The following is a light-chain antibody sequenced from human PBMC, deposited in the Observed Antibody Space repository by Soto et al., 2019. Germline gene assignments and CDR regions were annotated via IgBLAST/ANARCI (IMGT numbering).Light chain of an antibody. J-gene: IGKJ4*01. CDR1: QSVRSDY. CDR2: GVS. CDR3: QQYGNSPLA. Sequence: PGDRATLSCRASQSVRSDYFAWYQQKPGQAPRVIIFGVSTRATAIPDRFSGSGSGTDFTLTISRLEPEDFALYYCQQYGNSPLAFGGGTKVDIK. V-gene: IGKV3-20*01.